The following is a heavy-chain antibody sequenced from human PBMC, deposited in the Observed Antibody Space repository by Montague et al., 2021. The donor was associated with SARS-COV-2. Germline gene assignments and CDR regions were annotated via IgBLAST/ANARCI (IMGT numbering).Heavy chain of an antibody. D-gene: IGHD1-26*01. CDR1: DGSFSDFY. J-gene: IGHJ6*03. Sequence: SETLSLTCAVFDGSFSDFYWSWIRQPPGKGLEWIGEINHSGTTYYNPSLKSRVTISVDTSKNQFSLKLNSVTAADAAVYYCARGGENGSGYLDVWGKGTTVTVSS. CDR3: ARGGENGSGYLDV. CDR2: INHSGTT. V-gene: IGHV4-34*01.